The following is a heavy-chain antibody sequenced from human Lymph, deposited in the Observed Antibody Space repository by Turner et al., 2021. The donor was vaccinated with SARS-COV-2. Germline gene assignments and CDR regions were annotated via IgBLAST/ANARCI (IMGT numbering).Heavy chain of an antibody. J-gene: IGHJ5*02. CDR1: GGSMNSNY. D-gene: IGHD2-21*02. CDR2: IYYRGST. CDR3: ARETVNNWVDP. Sequence: QAQLQESGARLVKPLETLSPTCTVSGGSMNSNYWSWIRQPPGKRLEWIGYIYYRGSTNYNPSLKSRVTISVDTSKNQFSLKLTSVTAADTAIYYCARETVNNWVDPWGQGILVTVSS. V-gene: IGHV4-59*01.